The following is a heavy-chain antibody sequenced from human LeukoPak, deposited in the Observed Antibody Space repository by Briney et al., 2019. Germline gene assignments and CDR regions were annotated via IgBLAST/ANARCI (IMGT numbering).Heavy chain of an antibody. CDR3: AKGRCSGVGCDSFHS. Sequence: SGGSLRLSCEASGLRFRSYAMNWVRQAPGKGLECISTISDDSSFTYYADSVKGRSAISRDDSKNTLYLQMNNLKVEDTAVYYCAKGRCSGVGCDSFHSWGQGALVTVSS. J-gene: IGHJ4*02. D-gene: IGHD2-15*01. CDR2: ISDDSSFT. V-gene: IGHV3-23*01. CDR1: GLRFRSYA.